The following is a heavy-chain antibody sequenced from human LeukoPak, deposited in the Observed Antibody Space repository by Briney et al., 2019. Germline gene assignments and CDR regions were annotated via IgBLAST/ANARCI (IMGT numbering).Heavy chain of an antibody. Sequence: HPGRSLRLSCAASEFALSSSAMHWVRQAPGKGLEWVAVISYDGSFKYYADSVKGRFTISRDNSKNTLYLQMDSLRPEDTAMFYRATLPVAGTLDYWGQGTLVTVSS. V-gene: IGHV3-30*04. CDR3: ATLPVAGTLDY. D-gene: IGHD6-19*01. J-gene: IGHJ4*02. CDR1: EFALSSSA. CDR2: ISYDGSFK.